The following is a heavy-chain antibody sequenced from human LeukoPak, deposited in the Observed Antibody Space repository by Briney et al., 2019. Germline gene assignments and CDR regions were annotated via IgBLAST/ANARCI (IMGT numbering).Heavy chain of an antibody. CDR2: IYYSGST. CDR1: GGSIRSGDYS. D-gene: IGHD4-4*01. CDR3: ARDHTETSSLNFRNYYYYGMDI. V-gene: IGHV4-31*03. J-gene: IGHJ6*02. Sequence: TLSLTCTVSGGSIRSGDYSWHWIRQHPGKGLEWIGYIYYSGSTYYNPSLTSRVTMSVDTSKNQFSLKLSSVTAADTAIYYCARDHTETSSLNFRNYYYYGMDIWGQGTTVIVSS.